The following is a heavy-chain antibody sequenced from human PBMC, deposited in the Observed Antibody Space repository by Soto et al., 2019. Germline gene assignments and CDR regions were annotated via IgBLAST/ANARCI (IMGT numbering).Heavy chain of an antibody. CDR3: ARFAKGGGSSSSDY. J-gene: IGHJ4*02. Sequence: GSLRLSCAASGFTFSDYYMSWIRQAPGKGLEWVSYISSSSSYTNYADSVKGRFTISRDNAKNSLYLQMNSLRAEDTAVYYCARFAKGGGSSSSDYWGQGTLVTVSS. CDR2: ISSSSSYT. CDR1: GFTFSDYY. V-gene: IGHV3-11*06. D-gene: IGHD6-6*01.